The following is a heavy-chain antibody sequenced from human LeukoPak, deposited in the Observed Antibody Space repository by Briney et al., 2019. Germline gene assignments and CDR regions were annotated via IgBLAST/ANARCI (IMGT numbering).Heavy chain of an antibody. CDR1: GLIFGSYG. Sequence: GGSRRLSCAASGLIFGSYGMHWVRQAPGKGLEWVAFIRFDGTNKYYAESVKGRFTISRDNSKNTLYLQMNSLRPEDTAVYYCVKDWAVFGTMVPNWGQGTVVTVSS. D-gene: IGHD3-3*01. CDR2: IRFDGTNK. V-gene: IGHV3-30*02. CDR3: VKDWAVFGTMVPN. J-gene: IGHJ4*02.